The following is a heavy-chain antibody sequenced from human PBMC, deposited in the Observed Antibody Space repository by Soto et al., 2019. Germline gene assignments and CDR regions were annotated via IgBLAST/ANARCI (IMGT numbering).Heavy chain of an antibody. CDR3: ARAGETARDYYYYGMDV. D-gene: IGHD2-21*02. J-gene: IGHJ6*02. CDR1: GGSISSGGYY. CDR2: IYYSGST. Sequence: LSLTCTVSGGSISSGGYYWSWIRQHPGKGLEWIGYIYYSGSTYYNPSLKSRVTISVDASKNQFSLKLSSVTAADTAVYYCARAGETARDYYYYGMDVWGQGTTVTVSS. V-gene: IGHV4-31*03.